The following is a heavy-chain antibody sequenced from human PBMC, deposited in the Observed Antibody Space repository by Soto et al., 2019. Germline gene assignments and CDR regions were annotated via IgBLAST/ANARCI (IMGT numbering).Heavy chain of an antibody. CDR2: FDPEDGET. CDR1: GYTLTELS. V-gene: IGHV1-24*01. Sequence: ASVKVSCKVSGYTLTELSMHWVRQAPGKGLEWMGGFDPEDGETIYAQKFQGRVTMTEDTSTDTAYMELSSLRSEDTAVYYCATPGGDYSNRWFDPWGQGTLVTVSS. D-gene: IGHD4-4*01. CDR3: ATPGGDYSNRWFDP. J-gene: IGHJ5*02.